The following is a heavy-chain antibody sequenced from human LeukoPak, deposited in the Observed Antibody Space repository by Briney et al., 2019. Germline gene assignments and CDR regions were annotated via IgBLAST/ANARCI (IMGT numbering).Heavy chain of an antibody. CDR3: ASTSKYIGSGRDDSFDI. Sequence: SETLSLTCTVSSGSISTGGYYWSWIRQPPGKGLERIGYISYNGGTYYNPSLKSRVTISVDTSKSQFSLKMSPVTAADTAVYYCASTSKYIGSGRDDSFDIWGQGTMVTVSS. CDR1: SGSISTGGYY. CDR2: ISYNGGT. D-gene: IGHD3-10*01. J-gene: IGHJ3*02. V-gene: IGHV4-30-4*01.